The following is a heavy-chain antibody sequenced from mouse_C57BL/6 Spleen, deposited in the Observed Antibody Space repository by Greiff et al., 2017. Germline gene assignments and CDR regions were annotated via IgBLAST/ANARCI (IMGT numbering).Heavy chain of an antibody. Sequence: VQLQESGAELARPGASVKLSCKASGYTFTSYGISWVKQRTGQGLEWIGEIYPRSGNTYYNEKFKGKATLPADKSSSTACMELRSLTSEDSAVYFCARRAVVVPYYAMDYWGQGTSVTVSS. CDR1: GYTFTSYG. V-gene: IGHV1-81*01. D-gene: IGHD1-1*01. CDR2: IYPRSGNT. J-gene: IGHJ4*01. CDR3: ARRAVVVPYYAMDY.